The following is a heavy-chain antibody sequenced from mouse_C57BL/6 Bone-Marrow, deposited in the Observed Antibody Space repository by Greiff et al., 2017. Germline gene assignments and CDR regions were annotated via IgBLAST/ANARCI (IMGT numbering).Heavy chain of an antibody. Sequence: EVMLVESGGDLVKPGGSLKLSCAASGFTFSSYGMSWVRQTPDKRLEWVATISSGGSYTYYPDSVKGRFTISRDNAKNTLYLQMSSLKSEDTAMYYCARNYYAMDYWGQRTSVTVSS. V-gene: IGHV5-6*01. CDR1: GFTFSSYG. CDR2: ISSGGSYT. J-gene: IGHJ4*01. CDR3: ARNYYAMDY.